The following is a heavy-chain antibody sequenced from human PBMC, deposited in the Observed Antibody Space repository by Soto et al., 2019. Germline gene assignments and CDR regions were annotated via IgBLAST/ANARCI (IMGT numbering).Heavy chain of an antibody. D-gene: IGHD3-10*01. CDR3: ARDMGFGLSDY. J-gene: IGHJ4*02. CDR1: GYTFTSYG. CDR2: ISAYNGNT. Sequence: ASVKVSCKASGYTFTSYGISWVRQAPGQGLEWMGWISAYNGNTKYSQKFQGRVTITRDTSASTAYMELSSLRSEDTAVYYCARDMGFGLSDYWGQGTLVTVSS. V-gene: IGHV1-18*01.